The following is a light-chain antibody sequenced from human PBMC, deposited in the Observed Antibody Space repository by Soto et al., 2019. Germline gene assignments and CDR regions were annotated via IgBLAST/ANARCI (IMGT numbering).Light chain of an antibody. V-gene: IGKV1-5*03. CDR2: RTS. CDR3: QQYSGTFLT. J-gene: IGKJ4*01. Sequence: QMIQSPSSLSASVGDTVTITCRASQGVSVYVAWYQHKPGQGPRLLIHRTSTLQSGVPSRFSGSGSGIEFTLTISDLEPDDSATYYCQQYSGTFLTFGGGTKV. CDR1: QGVSVY.